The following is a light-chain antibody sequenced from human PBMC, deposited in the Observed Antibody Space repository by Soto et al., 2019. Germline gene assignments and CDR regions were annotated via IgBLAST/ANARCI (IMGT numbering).Light chain of an antibody. CDR1: SSDVGGYNY. CDR2: DVS. V-gene: IGLV2-14*01. CDR3: SSYTSGSTLAL. J-gene: IGLJ2*01. Sequence: QSALTQPASVSGSPGQSITIACTGISSDVGGYNYVSWYQQHPGKAPKLILYDVSNRPSGLSNRFSGSKSGNTASLIISGLQAEDEADYFCSSYTSGSTLALFGGGTKLTVL.